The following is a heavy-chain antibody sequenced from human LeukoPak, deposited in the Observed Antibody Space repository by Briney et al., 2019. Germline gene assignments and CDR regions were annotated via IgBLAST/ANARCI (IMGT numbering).Heavy chain of an antibody. J-gene: IGHJ4*02. V-gene: IGHV3-23*01. CDR2: ISGSDGST. CDR1: GFTFSSYA. Sequence: PGGSLRLSCAASGFTFSSYAMSWVRQAPGKGLEWVSAISGSDGSTYYADSVKGRFTISRDNSKNTLYLHMNSLSAEDTAVYYCEKDLGGSGVYRPYWGQGSVVTVSS. CDR3: EKDLGGSGVYRPY. D-gene: IGHD3-3*01.